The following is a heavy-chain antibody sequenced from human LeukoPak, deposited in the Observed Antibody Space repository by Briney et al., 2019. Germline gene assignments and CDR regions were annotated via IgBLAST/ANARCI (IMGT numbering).Heavy chain of an antibody. CDR3: ASGIRERGFDY. V-gene: IGHV3-48*03. Sequence: PGGSLRLSCAASGFTFSSYEMNWVRQAPGRGLEWVSSIDPSGFTIFYAASVKGRFTISRDNAKNSLYLQMNSLRADDTAFYFCASGIRERGFDYWGQGTLVTVSS. J-gene: IGHJ4*02. D-gene: IGHD1-1*01. CDR1: GFTFSSYE. CDR2: IDPSGFTI.